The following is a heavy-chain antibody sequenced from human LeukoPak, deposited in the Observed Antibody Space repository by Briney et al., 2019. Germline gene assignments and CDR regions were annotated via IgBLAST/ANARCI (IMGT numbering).Heavy chain of an antibody. J-gene: IGHJ5*02. D-gene: IGHD2-15*01. V-gene: IGHV3-48*01. Sequence: PGGSLRLSCAASGFTFSSYSMNWVRQAPGKGLEWVSYISSSSSTIYYADSVKGLFTISRDNAKNSLYLQMNSLRAEDTAVYYCARHPLGYCSGGSCYPENWFDPWGQGTLVTVSS. CDR1: GFTFSSYS. CDR3: ARHPLGYCSGGSCYPENWFDP. CDR2: ISSSSSTI.